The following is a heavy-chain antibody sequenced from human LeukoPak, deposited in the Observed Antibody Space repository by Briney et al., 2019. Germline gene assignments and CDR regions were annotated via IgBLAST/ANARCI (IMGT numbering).Heavy chain of an antibody. J-gene: IGHJ4*02. Sequence: GGSLRLSCAASGFIFSSYWMHWVRQAPGKGLEWVSAISVSAGSTYYADSVKGRFTISRDNSKNTLYLQMNSLRAEDTAIYYCATGSVRYSASWYSQEGDYWGQGTLVTVSS. CDR2: ISVSAGST. CDR1: GFIFSSYW. CDR3: ATGSVRYSASWYSQEGDY. V-gene: IGHV3-23*01. D-gene: IGHD6-13*01.